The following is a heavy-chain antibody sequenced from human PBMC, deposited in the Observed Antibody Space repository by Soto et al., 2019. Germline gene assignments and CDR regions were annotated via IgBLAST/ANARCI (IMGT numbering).Heavy chain of an antibody. CDR3: AKTRGTTVPSLKRTYDY. CDR1: GFLSSHYA. J-gene: IGHJ4*02. CDR2: VAYNGDP. Sequence: WGSLRLSCEGWGFLSSHYAMSFVRQAPGKGLEWVSTVAYNGDPSSPDSVKGRFTISRDNSRNTVTLKMTRLRAEETAVYFSAKTRGTTVPSLKRTYDYSRKVTLIAAST. V-gene: IGHV3-23*01. D-gene: IGHD1-1*01.